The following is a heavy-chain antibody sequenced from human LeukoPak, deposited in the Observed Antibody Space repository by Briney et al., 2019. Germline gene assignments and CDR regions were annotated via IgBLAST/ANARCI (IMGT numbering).Heavy chain of an antibody. Sequence: SETLSLTCAVYGGSFSGYYWSWIRQPPGKGLEWIGEINHSGSTNYNPSLKSRVTISVDTSKNQFSLKLSSVTAADTAVYYCARGWGAARHLYFDYWGQGTLVTVSS. CDR2: INHSGST. J-gene: IGHJ4*02. D-gene: IGHD6-6*01. CDR1: GGSFSGYY. V-gene: IGHV4-34*01. CDR3: ARGWGAARHLYFDY.